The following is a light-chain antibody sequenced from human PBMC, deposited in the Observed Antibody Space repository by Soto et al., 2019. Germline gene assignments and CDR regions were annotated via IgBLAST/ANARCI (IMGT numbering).Light chain of an antibody. Sequence: DIQMTQSPSTLSASVGDRVTITCRASQSISVYLAWYQQRPREAPKLLIYGGSSLESGVPSRFSGSGSGTEFTLTISSLQPTDFGTYYCHQYATSSPTFGQGTKLEI. CDR3: HQYATSSPT. CDR2: GGS. J-gene: IGKJ2*01. CDR1: QSISVY. V-gene: IGKV1-5*01.